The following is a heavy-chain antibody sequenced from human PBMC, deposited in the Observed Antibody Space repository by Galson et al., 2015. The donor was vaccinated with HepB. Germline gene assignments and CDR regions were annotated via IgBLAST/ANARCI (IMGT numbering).Heavy chain of an antibody. J-gene: IGHJ6*02. V-gene: IGHV3-30-3*01. Sequence: SLRLSCAASGFTFSSYAMHWVRQAPGKGLEWVAVISYDGSNKYYADSVKGRFTISRDNSKNTLYLQMNSLRAEDTAVYYCARDQEVGATPAVYYYGMDVWGQGTTVTVSS. D-gene: IGHD1-26*01. CDR3: ARDQEVGATPAVYYYGMDV. CDR1: GFTFSSYA. CDR2: ISYDGSNK.